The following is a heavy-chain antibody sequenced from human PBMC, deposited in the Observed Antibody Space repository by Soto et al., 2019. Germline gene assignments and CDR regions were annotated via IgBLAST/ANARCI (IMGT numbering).Heavy chain of an antibody. J-gene: IGHJ6*02. CDR1: GGSISSGGYY. CDR3: ARSVRGYPYGMYV. D-gene: IGHD3-22*01. Sequence: QVQLQESGPGLVKPSQTLSLTCTVSGGSISSGGYYWSWIRQHPGKGLEWIGYIYYMGSTYYNPSLKSRVTISVDTSKNQFSLKLSSVTAADTAVYYCARSVRGYPYGMYVWGQGTTVTVSS. V-gene: IGHV4-31*03. CDR2: IYYMGST.